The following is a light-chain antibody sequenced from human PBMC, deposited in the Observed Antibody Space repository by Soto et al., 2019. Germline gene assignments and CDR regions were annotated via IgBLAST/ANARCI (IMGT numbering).Light chain of an antibody. J-gene: IGLJ2*01. CDR3: QSYDNSLSTSVV. V-gene: IGLV1-40*01. CDR1: SSNIGAGYD. CDR2: NDY. Sequence: QSVLTQPPSVSGAPGQRVTISCTGSSSNIGAGYDVHWYQQLPGTAPKLLIYNDYYRPSGVPDRFSGSKSGTSASLAITGIQAEDEADYYCQSYDNSLSTSVVFGGGTKVTVL.